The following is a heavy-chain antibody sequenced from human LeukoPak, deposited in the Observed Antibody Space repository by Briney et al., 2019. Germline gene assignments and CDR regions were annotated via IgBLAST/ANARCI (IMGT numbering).Heavy chain of an antibody. V-gene: IGHV4-59*08. J-gene: IGHJ4*02. CDR1: GGSINSHY. D-gene: IGHD6-19*01. CDR2: IYYTGKN. Sequence: PSETLPLTCAVSGGSINSHYWGWIRQPPGKGLQWIGDIYYTGKNNYNPSLKSRVTISLDTSKDHLSLNLTSVLAADTAIYYCVRRDTGWNYFDYWGQGILVTVSS. CDR3: VRRDTGWNYFDY.